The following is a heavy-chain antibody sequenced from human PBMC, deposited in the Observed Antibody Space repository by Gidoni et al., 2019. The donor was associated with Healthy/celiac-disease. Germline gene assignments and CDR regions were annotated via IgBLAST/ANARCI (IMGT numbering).Heavy chain of an antibody. Sequence: EVQLLASGGGLVQPGASLTLSCTASGFNFSSYAMSWVRQAPGKGLEWVSVISGSGGSTYYADAGKGRFTISRDNSKKTLYLQMNRLRAEDTAVYYCAKNLRVYYDTPLGYWGQGTLVTVSS. CDR1: GFNFSSYA. D-gene: IGHD3-22*01. CDR3: AKNLRVYYDTPLGY. V-gene: IGHV3-23*01. J-gene: IGHJ4*02. CDR2: ISGSGGST.